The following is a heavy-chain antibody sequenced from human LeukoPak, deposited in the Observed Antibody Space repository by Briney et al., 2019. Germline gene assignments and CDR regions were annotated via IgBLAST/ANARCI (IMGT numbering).Heavy chain of an antibody. CDR3: ARDRQGYYSHDY. J-gene: IGHJ4*02. CDR2: ISSSTNYI. CDR1: GFTFSSYS. D-gene: IGHD2-15*01. V-gene: IGHV3-21*01. Sequence: GGSLRLSCAASGFTFSSYSMNWVRQAPGKGLEWVSSISSSTNYIYYADSVKGRFTISRDNAKNSLYLQMNSLRAGDTAAYFCARDRQGYYSHDYWGQGALVTVSS.